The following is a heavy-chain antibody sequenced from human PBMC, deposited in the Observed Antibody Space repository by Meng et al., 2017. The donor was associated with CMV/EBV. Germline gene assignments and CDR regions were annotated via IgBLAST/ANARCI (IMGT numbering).Heavy chain of an antibody. Sequence: QVHLVQSGGEVKKAGALVKVSGKASGYTFTSYGISWVRQASGQGLEWMGWISAYNGNTNYAQKLQGRATMTTDTSTSTAYMELRSLRSDDTAVYYCARDPLFGGGGRFDLWGRGTLVTVSS. CDR3: ARDPLFGGGGRFDL. CDR2: ISAYNGNT. CDR1: GYTFTSYG. D-gene: IGHD3-10*01. V-gene: IGHV1-18*01. J-gene: IGHJ2*01.